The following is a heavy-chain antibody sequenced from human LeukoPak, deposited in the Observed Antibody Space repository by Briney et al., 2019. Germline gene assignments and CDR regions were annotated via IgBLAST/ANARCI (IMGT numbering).Heavy chain of an antibody. J-gene: IGHJ4*02. Sequence: GASVKVSCKASGGTFSSYAISWVRQAPGQGLEWMGGIIPIFGTANYAQKFQGRVTITTDESTSTAYMELSSLRSEDTAVYYCARSYYDSSGPGHWGQGTLVTVSS. CDR2: IIPIFGTA. D-gene: IGHD3-22*01. CDR3: ARSYYDSSGPGH. V-gene: IGHV1-69*05. CDR1: GGTFSSYA.